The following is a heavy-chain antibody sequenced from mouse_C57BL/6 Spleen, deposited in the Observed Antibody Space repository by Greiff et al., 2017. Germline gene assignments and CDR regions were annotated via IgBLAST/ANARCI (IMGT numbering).Heavy chain of an antibody. CDR1: GFTFSSYA. Sequence: EVLLVESGDGLVKPGGSLKLSCAASGFTFSSYAMSWVRQTPGTRLEWVAYISSGGDYTYYADTVKGRFTISRDNARNTLYLQMSSLKSEDTAMYYCTSGDYYAMDYWGQGTSVTVSS. CDR2: ISSGGDYT. V-gene: IGHV5-9-1*02. CDR3: TSGDYYAMDY. J-gene: IGHJ4*01.